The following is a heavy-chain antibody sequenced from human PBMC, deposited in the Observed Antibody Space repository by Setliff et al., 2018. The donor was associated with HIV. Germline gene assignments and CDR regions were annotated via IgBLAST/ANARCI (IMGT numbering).Heavy chain of an antibody. J-gene: IGHJ4*02. Sequence: GASVKVSCKASGYTFTAHYIHWVRQAPGQGLEWMGRINPKSGATNYAQKFQGSVTLTRDTAISTAYMEVKRLRSDDTAVYYCARPTYYNFWSGSNYFDYWGQGTLVTVSS. D-gene: IGHD3-3*01. CDR1: GYTFTAHY. CDR3: ARPTYYNFWSGSNYFDY. CDR2: INPKSGAT. V-gene: IGHV1-2*06.